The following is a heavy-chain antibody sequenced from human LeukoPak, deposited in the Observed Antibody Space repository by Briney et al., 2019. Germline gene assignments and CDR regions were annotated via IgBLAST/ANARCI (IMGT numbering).Heavy chain of an antibody. V-gene: IGHV3-53*01. Sequence: PGGSLRLSCAASGFSVSSSYMYWVRQAPGKGLEWVSFFYRGDTTYYAESVRGRFTISRDNSKNTLYLLMNSLVPEGTAVYYCAREVISIPSYFDSWGQGTLVTVSS. CDR3: AREVISIPSYFDS. CDR1: GFSVSSSY. D-gene: IGHD2-21*01. CDR2: FYRGDTT. J-gene: IGHJ4*02.